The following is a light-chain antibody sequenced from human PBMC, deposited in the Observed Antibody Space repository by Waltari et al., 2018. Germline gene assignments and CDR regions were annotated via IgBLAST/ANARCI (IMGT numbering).Light chain of an antibody. CDR2: TTS. CDR3: QTFGDSRT. J-gene: IGKJ1*01. V-gene: IGKV3-20*01. Sequence: EIVLTQSPGTLSLSPGERAILSCRASQSVRGGYVAWYHQKPGQAPRGLIYTTSARATGIPGRFSGSGSGTDFTLTISRLEPEDSAVYYCQTFGDSRTFGQGTKVEI. CDR1: QSVRGGY.